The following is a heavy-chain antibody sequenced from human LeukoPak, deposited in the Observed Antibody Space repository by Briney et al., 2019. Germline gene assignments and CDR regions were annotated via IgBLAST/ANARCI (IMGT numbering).Heavy chain of an antibody. D-gene: IGHD2-21*02. CDR2: MSSSSSYI. CDR1: EFTFSIYS. CDR3: ARRTYCGGDCYSVGAFDI. Sequence: RGGCLRLSCAASEFTFSIYSMNWVRQAPGKGLEWVSSMSSSSSYIYHADSVKGRFTISRDNAKNSLYLQMNSLRAEDTAVYYCARRTYCGGDCYSVGAFDIWGQGTMVTVS. J-gene: IGHJ3*02. V-gene: IGHV3-21*01.